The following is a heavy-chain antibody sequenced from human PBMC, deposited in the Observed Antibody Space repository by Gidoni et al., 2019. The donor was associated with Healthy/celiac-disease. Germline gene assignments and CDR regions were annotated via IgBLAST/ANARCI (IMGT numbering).Heavy chain of an antibody. Sequence: EVQLVESGGGLVQPGRSLRLSCTASGFPFGDYARGWVRQAPGKGLEWVGVIRSKTYGGTTEYAASVKGRFTISRDDSKSIAYLQMNSLKTEDTAVYYCTRDRDWGTMIVVVSDYWGQGTLVTVSS. V-gene: IGHV3-49*04. CDR1: GFPFGDYA. J-gene: IGHJ4*02. CDR3: TRDRDWGTMIVVVSDY. CDR2: IRSKTYGGTT. D-gene: IGHD3-22*01.